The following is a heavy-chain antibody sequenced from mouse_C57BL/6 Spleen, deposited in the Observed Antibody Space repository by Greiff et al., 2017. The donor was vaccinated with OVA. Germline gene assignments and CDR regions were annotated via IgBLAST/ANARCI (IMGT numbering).Heavy chain of an antibody. CDR1: GFTFSDYY. V-gene: IGHV5-16*01. CDR3: ARDRSRYSNYWYFDV. D-gene: IGHD2-5*01. CDR2: INYDGSST. J-gene: IGHJ1*03. Sequence: EVMLVESEGGLVQPGSSMKLSCTASGFTFSDYYMAWVRQVPEKGLEWVANINYDGSSTYYLDSLKSRFIISRDNAKNILYLQMSSLKSEDTATYYCARDRSRYSNYWYFDVWGTGTTVTVSS.